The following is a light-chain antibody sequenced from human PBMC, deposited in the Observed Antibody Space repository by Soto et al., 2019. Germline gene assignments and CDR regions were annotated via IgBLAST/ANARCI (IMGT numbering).Light chain of an antibody. CDR2: GAS. V-gene: IGKV3-15*01. Sequence: EIVITQSPATLSVYPGAGATLSCRASQGIGSTLAWYQQKPGQTLRLLIYGASTRATGVPARFSGSGSGTDFTLTINSLQSEDFAVYYCQHYANWPLTFGGGTKVDIK. J-gene: IGKJ4*01. CDR3: QHYANWPLT. CDR1: QGIGST.